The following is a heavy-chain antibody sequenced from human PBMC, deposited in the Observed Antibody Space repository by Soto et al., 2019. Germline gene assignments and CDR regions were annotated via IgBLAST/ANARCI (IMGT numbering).Heavy chain of an antibody. J-gene: IGHJ4*02. CDR2: ISGGGSNT. CDR1: GFTFRSYA. CDR3: ARSRSSGWADY. V-gene: IGHV3-23*01. D-gene: IGHD6-19*01. Sequence: GSQRLSCAASGFTFRSYARSWVRLAPGKGLEWVSGISGGGSNTNYADSVKGRFTISRDNAKNTVYLQMSSLRAEDTAAYYCARSRSSGWADYWGPGTLVTVSS.